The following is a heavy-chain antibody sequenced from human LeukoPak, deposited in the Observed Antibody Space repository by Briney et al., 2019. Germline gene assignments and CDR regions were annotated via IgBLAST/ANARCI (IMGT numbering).Heavy chain of an antibody. V-gene: IGHV3-7*04. J-gene: IGHJ4*02. CDR2: IKQDGREK. CDR3: VGGYGWLPDY. Sequence: GGSLGLSCAASGSTLSEFWMNWVRQAPGKGLEWVANIKQDGREKNYVGSVKGRFTISRDNSKKSAYLQMNNLRVDDTAVYYCVGGYGWLPDYWGQGTLVTVSS. CDR1: GSTLSEFW. D-gene: IGHD6-19*01.